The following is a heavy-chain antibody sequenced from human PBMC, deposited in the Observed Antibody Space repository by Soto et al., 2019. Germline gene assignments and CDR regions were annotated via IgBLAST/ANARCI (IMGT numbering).Heavy chain of an antibody. CDR1: GYTFTSYD. Sequence: ASVKVSCKASGYTFTSYDINWVRQATGQGLEWMGWMNPNSGNTGYAQKFQGRVTMTRNTSISTAYMELSSLRSEDTAVYYCARLDVVGASDAFDIWGQGTMVTVSS. CDR2: MNPNSGNT. CDR3: ARLDVVGASDAFDI. J-gene: IGHJ3*02. V-gene: IGHV1-8*01. D-gene: IGHD1-26*01.